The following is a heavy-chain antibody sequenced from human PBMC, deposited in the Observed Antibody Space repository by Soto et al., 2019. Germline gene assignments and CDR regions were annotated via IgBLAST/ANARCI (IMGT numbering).Heavy chain of an antibody. CDR2: VYVSGST. V-gene: IGHV4-4*07. CDR3: AREVALLRGVMIGYNRFDT. J-gene: IGHJ5*02. CDR1: GGSISSHF. D-gene: IGHD3-10*01. Sequence: SETLSLTCTVSGGSISSHFWSWIRQPVGKGLEWIGRVYVSGSTNYNPSLKSRVTMSVDASKTQFSLRLTSVTAADTAVYYCAREVALLRGVMIGYNRFDTWCQGPPVT.